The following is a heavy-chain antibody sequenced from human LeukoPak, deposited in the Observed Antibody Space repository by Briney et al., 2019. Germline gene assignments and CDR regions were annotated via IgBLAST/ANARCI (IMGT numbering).Heavy chain of an antibody. D-gene: IGHD6-13*01. CDR3: ARAIAAAGGDAFDI. J-gene: IGHJ3*02. CDR2: MNPNSGNT. Sequence: ASVKVSCKASGYTFTSYDINWVRQATGQGLEWMGWMNPNSGNTDYAQKFQGRVTITRNTSISTAYMELSSLRSEDTAVYYCARAIAAAGGDAFDIWGQGTMVTVSS. CDR1: GYTFTSYD. V-gene: IGHV1-8*03.